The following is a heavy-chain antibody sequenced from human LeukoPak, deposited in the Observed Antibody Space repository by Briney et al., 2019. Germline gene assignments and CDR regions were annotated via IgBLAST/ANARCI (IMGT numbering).Heavy chain of an antibody. CDR3: ATNVVVVAANWFDP. CDR1: GGSISSGSYY. J-gene: IGHJ5*02. D-gene: IGHD2-15*01. V-gene: IGHV4-61*02. Sequence: SETLSLTCTVSGGSISSGSYYWSWIRQPAGKGLEWIGRIYTSGSTNYNPSLKSRVTISVDTSKNQFSLKLSSVTAADTAVYYCATNVVVVAANWFDPWGQGTLVTVSS. CDR2: IYTSGST.